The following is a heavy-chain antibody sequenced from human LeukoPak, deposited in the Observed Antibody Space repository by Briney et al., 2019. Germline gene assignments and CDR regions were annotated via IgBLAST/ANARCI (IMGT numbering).Heavy chain of an antibody. CDR3: ARDRVGAIDY. CDR2: ISSSSSYI. V-gene: IGHV3-21*01. D-gene: IGHD1-26*01. CDR1: GFTFSSYS. J-gene: IGHJ4*02. Sequence: GGSLRLSGAASGFTFSSYSMNWVRQAPGKGLEWVSSISSSSSYIYYADSVKGRFTIPRDNAKNSLYLQMNSLRAEDTAVYYCARDRVGAIDYWGQGTLVTVSS.